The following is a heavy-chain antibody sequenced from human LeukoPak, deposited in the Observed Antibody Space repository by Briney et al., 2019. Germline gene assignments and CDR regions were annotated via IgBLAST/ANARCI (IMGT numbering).Heavy chain of an antibody. CDR3: ARTSDSGWFDP. CDR1: GGSISSYY. V-gene: IGHV4-59*12. CDR2: IYYSGST. Sequence: SETLSLTCTVSGGSISSYYWSWIRQPPGKGLEWIGYIYYSGSTNYNPSLKSRVTISVDTSKNQFSLKLSSVTAADTAVYYCARTSDSGWFDPWGQGTLVTVSS. D-gene: IGHD3-3*01. J-gene: IGHJ5*02.